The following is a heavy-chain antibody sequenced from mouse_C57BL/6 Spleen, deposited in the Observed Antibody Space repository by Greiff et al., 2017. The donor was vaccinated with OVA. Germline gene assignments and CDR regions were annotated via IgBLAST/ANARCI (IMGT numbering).Heavy chain of an antibody. CDR3: ARITTVVATRGMDY. CDR1: GFTFSDYG. J-gene: IGHJ4*01. V-gene: IGHV5-17*01. Sequence: EVNLVESGGGLVKPGGSLKLSCAASGFTFSDYGMHWVRQAPEKGLEWVAYISSGSSTIYYADTVKGRFTISRDNAKNTLFLQMTSLRSEDTAMYYCARITTVVATRGMDYWGQGTSVTVSS. D-gene: IGHD1-1*01. CDR2: ISSGSSTI.